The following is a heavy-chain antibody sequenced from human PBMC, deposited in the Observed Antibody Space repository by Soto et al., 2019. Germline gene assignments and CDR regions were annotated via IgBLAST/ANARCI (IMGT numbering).Heavy chain of an antibody. CDR1: GGSFSDYY. CDR2: ISHSGST. V-gene: IGHV4-34*01. Sequence: QVQLQQWGAGLLKPSETLSLTCAVYGGSFSDYYWSWIRQPPGRGLEWIGEISHSGSTNYNPSLKSRVTISVDTSKNQFSLKMSSVAAAYTAVYYCARVTGGGNFQHWGQGTLVTVSS. J-gene: IGHJ1*01. CDR3: ARVTGGGNFQH. D-gene: IGHD2-15*01.